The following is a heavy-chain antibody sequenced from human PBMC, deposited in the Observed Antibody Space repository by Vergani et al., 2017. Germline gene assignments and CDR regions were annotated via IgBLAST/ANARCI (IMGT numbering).Heavy chain of an antibody. CDR2: ITGDGYNT. V-gene: IGHV3-64*01. Sequence: VQLVESGGGLVQPGGSLRLSCEVSGFTFSVQAMHWVRQTPGKRLEYVSTITGDGYNTFYANSVKGRFSVSRDNSKNTLYLHMGSLRREDTAVYYCRTGGNQFDDRDYWGQGTLVTVSS. J-gene: IGHJ4*02. CDR1: GFTFSVQA. CDR3: RTGGNQFDDRDY. D-gene: IGHD4-23*01.